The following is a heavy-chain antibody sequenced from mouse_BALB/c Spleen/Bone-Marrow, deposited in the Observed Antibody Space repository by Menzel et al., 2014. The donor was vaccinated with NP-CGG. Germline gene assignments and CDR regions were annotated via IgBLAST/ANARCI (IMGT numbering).Heavy chain of an antibody. J-gene: IGHJ3*01. CDR3: ARHDGCDAWFAY. D-gene: IGHD2-2*01. Sequence: VESGGGLGQPGGSRKLSCATTGFTFSYYYMYWVRQTPEKRLEWVAYISNGGDGTYYPDTVKGRFTISRDNAKNSLYLQMNRLKSEDTEMYYCARHDGCDAWFAYWGHGTLATISA. V-gene: IGHV5-12*02. CDR1: GFTFSYYY. CDR2: ISNGGDGT.